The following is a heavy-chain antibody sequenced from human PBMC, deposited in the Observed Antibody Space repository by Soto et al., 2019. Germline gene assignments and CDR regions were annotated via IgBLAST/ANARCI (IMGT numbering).Heavy chain of an antibody. Sequence: QITLKESGPTLVKPTQTLTLTCTFSGFSLSTSGVGVGWIRQPPGKALEWLELIYWDDDKRYSPSLKSRLTITNDTTKNKVVLTMTNIVTVDKATYSCAHRYGSSWVFDYWGQGTLVSVSS. D-gene: IGHD6-13*01. CDR1: GFSLSTSGVG. CDR3: AHRYGSSWVFDY. CDR2: IYWDDDK. V-gene: IGHV2-5*02. J-gene: IGHJ4*02.